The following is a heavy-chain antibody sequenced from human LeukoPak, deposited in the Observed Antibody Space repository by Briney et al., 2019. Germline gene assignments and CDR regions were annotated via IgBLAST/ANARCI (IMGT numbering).Heavy chain of an antibody. CDR3: AELGITMIGGV. J-gene: IGHJ6*04. CDR1: GFTFSSDE. V-gene: IGHV3-48*03. CDR2: ISSSGSTI. Sequence: GGSLRLSCAASGFTFSSDEMNWGRQAPGKGLEWVSYISSSGSTIYHADSVKGRFTSSRDNAKNSLYLQMNSLRAEDTAVYYCAELGITMIGGVWGKGTTVTISS. D-gene: IGHD3-10*02.